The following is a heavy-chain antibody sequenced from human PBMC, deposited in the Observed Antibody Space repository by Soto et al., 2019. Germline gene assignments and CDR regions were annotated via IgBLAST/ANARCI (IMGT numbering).Heavy chain of an antibody. D-gene: IGHD4-17*01. Sequence: EVQVVESGGGLVQPGGSLRLSCAASGFTFSNYWMHWVRQAPGKGLVWVSRINSDASITTYADFVKGRVTISRDNANNTLYLQMNSLRAEDTAVYYCARGKAVRGSGDYDDWGQGTLVTVST. CDR1: GFTFSNYW. V-gene: IGHV3-74*01. J-gene: IGHJ4*02. CDR2: INSDASIT. CDR3: ARGKAVRGSGDYDD.